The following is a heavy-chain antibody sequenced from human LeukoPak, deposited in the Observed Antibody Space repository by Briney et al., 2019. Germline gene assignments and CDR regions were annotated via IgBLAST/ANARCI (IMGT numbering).Heavy chain of an antibody. V-gene: IGHV3-48*04. D-gene: IGHD5-18*01. CDR2: ISSSSSTI. Sequence: GGSLRLSCAASGFTFSSYSMNWVRQAPGKGLEWVSYISSSSSTIYYADSVKGRFTISRDNAKNSLYLQMNSLRAEDTAVYYCARDRVDTAMACPRYWYFDLWGRGTLVTVSS. J-gene: IGHJ2*01. CDR3: ARDRVDTAMACPRYWYFDL. CDR1: GFTFSSYS.